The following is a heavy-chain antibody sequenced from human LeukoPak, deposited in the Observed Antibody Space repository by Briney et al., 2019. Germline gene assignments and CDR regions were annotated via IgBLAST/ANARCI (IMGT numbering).Heavy chain of an antibody. Sequence: EASVKVSCKASGYIFISYYIHWVRQAPGQGLEWMGVINPSDGSTNYAQKYQDRVTMTRDTSTRTVYMQLSSLRSDDTAVYYCARVDTAMVPPGYYYDSSGYSSGAFDIWGQGTMVTVSS. CDR1: GYIFISYY. D-gene: IGHD3-22*01. J-gene: IGHJ3*02. CDR3: ARVDTAMVPPGYYYDSSGYSSGAFDI. V-gene: IGHV1-46*01. CDR2: INPSDGST.